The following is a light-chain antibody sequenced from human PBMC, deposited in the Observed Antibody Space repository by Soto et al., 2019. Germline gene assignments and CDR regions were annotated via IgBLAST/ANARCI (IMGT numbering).Light chain of an antibody. V-gene: IGLV3-1*01. Sequence: SYELTQPPSVSVSPGQTASITCSGDKLGDKYACWYQQKPGQSPVLVIYQDSKRPSGIPERFSGSNSGNTATLTISGTQAMDEADYYCQAWDSSTADVVFGGGPRSPS. CDR3: QAWDSSTADVV. CDR1: KLGDKY. CDR2: QDS. J-gene: IGLJ2*01.